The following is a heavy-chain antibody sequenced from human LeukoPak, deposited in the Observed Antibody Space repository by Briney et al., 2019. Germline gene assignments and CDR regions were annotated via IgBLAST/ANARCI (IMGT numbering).Heavy chain of an antibody. Sequence: PGGSLRLSWAASGFTLSSYTTSWVRQAPGKGLEWVSVISAGGDSTYYAHSVKGRFTISRDNSRNTLNLQMNSLRAEDTAVYYCAKRPGSSPRHFDSWGQGTLVTVSS. J-gene: IGHJ4*02. CDR1: GFTLSSYT. CDR3: AKRPGSSPRHFDS. V-gene: IGHV3-23*01. D-gene: IGHD6-19*01. CDR2: ISAGGDST.